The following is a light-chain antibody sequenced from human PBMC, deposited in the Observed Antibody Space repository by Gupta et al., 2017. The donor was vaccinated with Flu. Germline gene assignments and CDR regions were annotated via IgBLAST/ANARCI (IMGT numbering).Light chain of an antibody. CDR1: QGISSY. Sequence: PSFLSASVGDRVTITCRASQGISSYLAWYQQKPGKAPKLRIYAASTLQSGVPSRVSGSGSGTECTLTISRLQPEDFATDYCLQFNSDNRTCGQGTKLEIK. CDR2: AAS. V-gene: IGKV1-9*01. J-gene: IGKJ2*01. CDR3: LQFNSDNRT.